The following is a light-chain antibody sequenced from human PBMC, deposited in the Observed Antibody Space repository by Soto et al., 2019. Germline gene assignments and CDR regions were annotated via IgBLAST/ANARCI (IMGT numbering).Light chain of an antibody. Sequence: SPVGRAPPSSSARKTVRNNYLAWYQQKPGQAPRLLIYDASSRATGIPDRFSGSGSGRDFTLTISRLEPEDFAVYYCQQRSNWPPITFGQGTRLEIK. J-gene: IGKJ5*01. CDR1: KTVRNNY. CDR2: DAS. V-gene: IGKV3D-20*02. CDR3: QQRSNWPPIT.